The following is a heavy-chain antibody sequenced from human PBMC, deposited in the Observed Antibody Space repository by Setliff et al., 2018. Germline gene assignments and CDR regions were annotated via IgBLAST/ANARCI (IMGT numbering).Heavy chain of an antibody. J-gene: IGHJ4*02. Sequence: SSETLSLTCTVSGDSISSTSYQWGWVRQPPGKGLEWIGSIYYTGTAYYNPSLKSRVTISVDTSKNQFSLQVTSLAATDTALYFCARHEFVGGYYGSVTYRHFDHWGQGILVTVSS. V-gene: IGHV4-39*01. D-gene: IGHD3-10*01. CDR2: IYYTGTA. CDR3: ARHEFVGGYYGSVTYRHFDH. CDR1: GDSISSTSYQ.